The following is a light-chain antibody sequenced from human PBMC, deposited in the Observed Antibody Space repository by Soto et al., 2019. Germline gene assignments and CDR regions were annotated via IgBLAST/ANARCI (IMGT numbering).Light chain of an antibody. Sequence: EVVLTQSPGTLSLSPGERATLSCRASQSVNSGYLAWYQQKLGQALRLLIYGDSSRATGIPDRFSGSGSGTDFTLTISRLEPEDFGVYYCQQHGNLPYTFGQGTKLEIK. V-gene: IGKV3-20*01. J-gene: IGKJ2*01. CDR2: GDS. CDR3: QQHGNLPYT. CDR1: QSVNSGY.